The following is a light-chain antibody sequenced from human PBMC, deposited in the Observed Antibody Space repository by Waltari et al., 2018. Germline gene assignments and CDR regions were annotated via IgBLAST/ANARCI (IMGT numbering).Light chain of an antibody. CDR3: QQYNDWPLWT. J-gene: IGKJ1*01. V-gene: IGKV3-15*01. Sequence: EIVMTQSPATLSVSPGERVPLSCRASQSVSSDLAWYQQTPGQAPRLPIYGASTRATGVPARFSGSGSGTEFTLTISSLQSEDFVVYFCQQYNDWPLWTFGQGTKVEVK. CDR1: QSVSSD. CDR2: GAS.